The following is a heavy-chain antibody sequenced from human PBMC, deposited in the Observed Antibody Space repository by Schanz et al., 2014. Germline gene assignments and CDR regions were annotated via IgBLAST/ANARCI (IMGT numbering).Heavy chain of an antibody. CDR2: VSRSTPDI. CDR1: GFTFSSHW. J-gene: IGHJ4*02. D-gene: IGHD3-3*01. CDR3: VRDSFFAFDY. V-gene: IGHV3-48*01. Sequence: EVQLLESGGGLVQPGGSLRLSCAASGFTFSSHWMHWVRQDPGKGLEWVSYVSRSTPDIYYADSVKGRFTMSRDNAKNSVFLQMNSLRAEDTAVYYCVRDSFFAFDYWGQGTLVTVSS.